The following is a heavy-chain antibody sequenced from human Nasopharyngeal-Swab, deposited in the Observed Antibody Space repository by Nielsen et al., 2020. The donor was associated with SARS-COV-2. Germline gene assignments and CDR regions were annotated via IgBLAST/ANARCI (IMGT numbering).Heavy chain of an antibody. Sequence: GESLKISCAASGFTFSSYAMSWVRQAPGKGLEWVSAISGSGGSTYYADSVKGRFTISRDNSKNTLYLQMNSLRAEDTAVYYRAKVISTYYYDSSGYYYVAPHDAFDIWGQGTMVTVSS. D-gene: IGHD3-22*01. CDR3: AKVISTYYYDSSGYYYVAPHDAFDI. V-gene: IGHV3-23*01. CDR1: GFTFSSYA. J-gene: IGHJ3*02. CDR2: ISGSGGST.